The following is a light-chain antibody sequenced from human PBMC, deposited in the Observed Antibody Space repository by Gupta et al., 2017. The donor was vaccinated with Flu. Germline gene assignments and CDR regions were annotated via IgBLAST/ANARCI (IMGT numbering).Light chain of an antibody. V-gene: IGKV3-15*01. J-gene: IGKJ3*01. Sequence: EMVMTQSPATLSVSPGERATLSCRASQSVGSNLAWYQQKRGQAPRLLIYAASTRDTGIPARFSGSGCGKEVTLTISSRQSEDFAVYYCQQYTDWPPFTFGHGTKVDIK. CDR3: QQYTDWPPFT. CDR1: QSVGSN. CDR2: AAS.